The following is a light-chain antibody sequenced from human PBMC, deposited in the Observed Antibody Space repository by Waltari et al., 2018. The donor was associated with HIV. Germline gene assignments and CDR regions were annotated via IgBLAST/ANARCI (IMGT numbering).Light chain of an antibody. J-gene: IGKJ2*01. CDR1: QSVSNN. CDR2: GAS. V-gene: IGKV3-15*01. Sequence: EIVITQYPATLSVSPGERATLFCRASQSVSNNLAWYQQKPGQAPRLLIYGASTRATGIPARFSGSGSGTEFTLTISSLQSEDFAVYYCQQYNNWPPYTFGQGTKLEIK. CDR3: QQYNNWPPYT.